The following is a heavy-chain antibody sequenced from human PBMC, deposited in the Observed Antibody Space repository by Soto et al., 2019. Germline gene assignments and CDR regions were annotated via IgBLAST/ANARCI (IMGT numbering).Heavy chain of an antibody. J-gene: IGHJ6*02. CDR1: GGSISSYY. CDR2: IYTSGST. CDR3: AGGVVIDYYYYYGMDV. D-gene: IGHD3-3*01. V-gene: IGHV4-4*07. Sequence: SLTCTVSGGSISSYYWSWIRQPAGKGLEWIGRIYTSGSTNYNPSLKSRVTMSVDTSKNQFSLKLSSVTAADTAVYYCAGGVVIDYYYYYGMDVWGQGTTVTVSS.